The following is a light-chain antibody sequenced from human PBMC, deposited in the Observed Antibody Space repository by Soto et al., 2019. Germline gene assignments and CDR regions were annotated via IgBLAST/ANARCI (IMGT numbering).Light chain of an antibody. J-gene: IGLJ3*02. CDR1: SSDVGGYNF. Sequence: QSALTQPASVSGSLGQSITISCTGTSSDVGGYNFVSWYQQHPGKAPKLMIYEVNSRPSGVSNRFSGSKSGNTASLTISGLQAEDEADYYCSSWTSSTTQVLGGGTKLTFL. CDR2: EVN. V-gene: IGLV2-14*01. CDR3: SSWTSSTTQV.